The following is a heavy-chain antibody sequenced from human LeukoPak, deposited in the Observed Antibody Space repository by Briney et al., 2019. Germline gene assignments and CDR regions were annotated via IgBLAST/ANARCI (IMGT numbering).Heavy chain of an antibody. D-gene: IGHD3-22*01. CDR1: GYTFTGHY. CDR3: AKSLYYYDSSGWAAFDH. Sequence: ASVKVSCKASGYTFTGHYIYWVRQAPGQGLEWMGWIKPNSGDTNYVQKFQGRVTMTRDTSISTGYMELSRLRSDDTAVYYCAKSLYYYDSSGWAAFDHWGQGTQVTVPP. CDR2: IKPNSGDT. V-gene: IGHV1-2*02. J-gene: IGHJ4*02.